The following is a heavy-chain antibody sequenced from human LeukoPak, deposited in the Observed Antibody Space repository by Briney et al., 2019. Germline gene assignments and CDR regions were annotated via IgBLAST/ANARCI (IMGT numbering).Heavy chain of an antibody. V-gene: IGHV3-53*01. Sequence: GGSLRLSCVVSGFTVSDKYMSWVRQAPGKGLEWISLTYRGGKTSYADSVKGRFTISRDNSKNTLYLQMNSLRAEDTAVYYCAKSDPEYQLLSLGYYYYYMDVWGKGTTVTVSS. D-gene: IGHD2-2*01. J-gene: IGHJ6*03. CDR2: TYRGGKT. CDR1: GFTVSDKY. CDR3: AKSDPEYQLLSLGYYYYYMDV.